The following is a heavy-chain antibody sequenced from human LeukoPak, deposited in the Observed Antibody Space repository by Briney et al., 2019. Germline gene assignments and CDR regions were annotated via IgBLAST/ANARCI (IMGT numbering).Heavy chain of an antibody. CDR1: GFTFSSYA. CDR3: ARAFPFRVIQDAFDI. CDR2: ISGSGDST. J-gene: IGHJ3*02. V-gene: IGHV3-23*01. Sequence: PGGSLRLSCAASGFTFSSYAMSWVRQAPGKGLEWVSVISGSGDSTYYADSVKGRFTISRDNAKNSLYLLMSSLRAEDTAVYYCARAFPFRVIQDAFDIWGQGTMVTVSS. D-gene: IGHD3-16*01.